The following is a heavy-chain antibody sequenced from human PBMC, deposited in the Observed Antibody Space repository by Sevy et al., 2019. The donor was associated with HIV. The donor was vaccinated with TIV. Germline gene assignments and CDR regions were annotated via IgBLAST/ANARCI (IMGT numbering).Heavy chain of an antibody. D-gene: IGHD3-10*02. CDR1: GFTFGSYG. Sequence: GGSLRLSCVGSGFTFGSYGMSWVRQPPGKGLEWVSSISFSGVATFYADSVRGRFTISRDNSKNILYLQMNSLRAEDTAVYFCAKPPSNHDVLYYYGMDVWGQGTTVTVSS. J-gene: IGHJ6*02. CDR3: AKPPSNHDVLYYYGMDV. CDR2: ISFSGVAT. V-gene: IGHV3-23*01.